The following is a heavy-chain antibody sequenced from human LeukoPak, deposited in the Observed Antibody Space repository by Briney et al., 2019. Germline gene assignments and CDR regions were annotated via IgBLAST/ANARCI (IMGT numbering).Heavy chain of an antibody. CDR1: GYTFTSYG. J-gene: IGHJ4*02. V-gene: IGHV1-18*01. CDR3: AREYYYDSSGYYWFDY. D-gene: IGHD3-22*01. CDR2: ISAYNGNT. Sequence: ASVKVSCKASGYTFTSYGISWVRQAPGQGLEWMGWISAYNGNTNYAQKLQGRVTMTTDTSTSTAYMELRSLRSDDTAVYYCAREYYYDSSGYYWFDYWGQGTLVTVSS.